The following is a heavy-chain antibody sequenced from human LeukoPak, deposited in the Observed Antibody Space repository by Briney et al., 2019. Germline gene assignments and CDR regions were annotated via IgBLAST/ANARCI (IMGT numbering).Heavy chain of an antibody. Sequence: SGGSLRLPCAASGFTFSSYAMSWVRQAPGKGLEWVSAISGSGGSTYYADSVKGRFTISRDNSKNTLYLQMNSLRAEDTAVYYCAKEVAVLGYCSGGSCFNDYWGRGTLVTVSS. V-gene: IGHV3-23*01. J-gene: IGHJ4*02. CDR1: GFTFSSYA. CDR2: ISGSGGST. D-gene: IGHD2-15*01. CDR3: AKEVAVLGYCSGGSCFNDY.